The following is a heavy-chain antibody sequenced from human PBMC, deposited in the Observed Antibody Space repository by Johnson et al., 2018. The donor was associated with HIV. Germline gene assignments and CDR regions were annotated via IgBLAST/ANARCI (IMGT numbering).Heavy chain of an antibody. J-gene: IGHJ3*02. V-gene: IGHV3-66*01. Sequence: VQLVESGGGLVQPGGSLRLSCGASGFTVSNNYMNWVRQAPGKGLEWVSVMYTGGTTYYAASVKGRFTISRDNSKNTLYLQMNSLRAEDTAVYYCARDGKVGATPRRAFDIWGQGTMVTVSS. CDR3: ARDGKVGATPRRAFDI. CDR2: MYTGGTT. CDR1: GFTVSNNY. D-gene: IGHD1-26*01.